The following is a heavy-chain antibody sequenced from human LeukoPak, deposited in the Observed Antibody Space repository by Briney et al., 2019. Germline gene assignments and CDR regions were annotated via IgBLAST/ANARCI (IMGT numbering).Heavy chain of an antibody. CDR3: ATDSNPSGSSALFDF. CDR2: VDPEDNET. J-gene: IGHJ4*02. D-gene: IGHD1-14*01. V-gene: IGHV1-69-2*01. CDR1: GYTFTNYY. Sequence: ASVKVSCKSSGYTFTNYYIHWLQQAPGKGLEWMGRVDPEDNETIYAVQFQGRITISADTSADTVYMDLSNLRSEDTAVYYCATDSNPSGSSALFDFWGQGTLVTVSS.